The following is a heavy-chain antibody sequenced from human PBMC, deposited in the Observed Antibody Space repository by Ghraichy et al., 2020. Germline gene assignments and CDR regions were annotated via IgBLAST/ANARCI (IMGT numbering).Heavy chain of an antibody. CDR1: GFLFGVFA. CDR3: AKEGPVHGDYDTDS. V-gene: IGHV3-30*02. Sequence: GGSLRLSCAASGFLFGVFAMHWVRQAPGKGLEWVAFISFDGKTQYYADSVRGRFIISRDNSKHTLFLQMDSLKVDDTAFYYCAKEGPVHGDYDTDSWGQGTLVTVSP. D-gene: IGHD4-17*01. J-gene: IGHJ4*02. CDR2: ISFDGKTQ.